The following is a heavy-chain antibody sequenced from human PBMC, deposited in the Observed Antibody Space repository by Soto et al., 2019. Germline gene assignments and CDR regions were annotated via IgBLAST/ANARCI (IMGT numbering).Heavy chain of an antibody. J-gene: IGHJ6*02. CDR3: ARAPPVTTGRHDGMDV. CDR2: IIPILGIA. V-gene: IGHV1-69*02. D-gene: IGHD4-17*01. Sequence: QVQLVQSGAEVKKPGSSVKVSCKASGGTFSSYTISWVRQAPGQGLEWMGRIIPILGIANYAQKFQGRVTITADKSTSTAYMELSSLRSEDTAVYYCARAPPVTTGRHDGMDVWGQGTTVTVSS. CDR1: GGTFSSYT.